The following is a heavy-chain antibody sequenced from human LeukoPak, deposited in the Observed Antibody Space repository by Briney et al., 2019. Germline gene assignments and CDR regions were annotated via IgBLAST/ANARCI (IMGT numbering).Heavy chain of an antibody. CDR3: ARSEIYDFWSGYVGY. CDR2: INPDGTTT. V-gene: IGHV3-74*01. D-gene: IGHD3-3*01. Sequence: GGSLRPSCAASGFTFSTYWMHWVRQAPGKGLVWVSRINPDGTTTSYADSVKGRFTISRDNAKNSLYLQMNSLRAEDTAVYYCARSEIYDFWSGYVGYWGQGTLVTVSS. J-gene: IGHJ4*02. CDR1: GFTFSTYW.